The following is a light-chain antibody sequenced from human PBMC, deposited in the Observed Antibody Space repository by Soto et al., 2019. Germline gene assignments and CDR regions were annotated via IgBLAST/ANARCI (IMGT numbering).Light chain of an antibody. CDR2: EGS. CDR3: CSYAGSSSYV. CDR1: SSDVGSYNL. J-gene: IGLJ1*01. V-gene: IGLV2-23*01. Sequence: QSVVTQPASVSGSPGQSSTISGIGTSSDVGSYNLVSWYQQHPGKAPKLMIYEGSKRPSGVSNRFSGSKSGNTASLTISGLQAEDEADYYCCSYAGSSSYVFGTGTKVTVL.